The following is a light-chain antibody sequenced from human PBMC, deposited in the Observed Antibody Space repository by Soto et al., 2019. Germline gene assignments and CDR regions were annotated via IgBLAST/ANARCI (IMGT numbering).Light chain of an antibody. J-gene: IGKJ1*01. V-gene: IGKV1-39*01. CDR1: QSISSN. Sequence: DIQMTQSPSSLSASVGDRVTITCRASQSISSNLNWYQQKPGKAPNLLIYAASSLQSGVPSRFSGSGSGTDFTLTISSLQPEDFATYYCQQIYSTPRTFGQGTKVEIK. CDR2: AAS. CDR3: QQIYSTPRT.